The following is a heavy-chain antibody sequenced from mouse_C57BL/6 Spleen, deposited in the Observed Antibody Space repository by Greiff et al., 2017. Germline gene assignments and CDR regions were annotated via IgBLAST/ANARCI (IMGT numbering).Heavy chain of an antibody. CDR3: ARSIYDGYYGCAY. D-gene: IGHD2-3*01. V-gene: IGHV1-55*01. J-gene: IGHJ3*01. CDR2: IYPCTGGT. CDR1: GYTFTSYW. Sequence: QVQLKQPGAELVKPGASVKMSCKASGYTFTSYWITWVKQRPGQGLAWIGDIYPCTGGTNYNDKFKSKATLTVDHSSSTAYMQLSSRTSEDSAVYYCARSIYDGYYGCAYCGQGALVTVSA.